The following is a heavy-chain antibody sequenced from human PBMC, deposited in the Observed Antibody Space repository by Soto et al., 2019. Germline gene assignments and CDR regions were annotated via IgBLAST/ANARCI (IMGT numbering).Heavy chain of an antibody. Sequence: QVQLQESGPGLVEPSGTLSLTCAVSGASISTTAWWSWVRQPPGKGLEWIGEIYHSGTTNCDPSLKSRVTISLDKSKSQFSLTLTSVTAADTAVYYCAIPGAGAFDYWGRGTLVTVSS. CDR1: GASISTTAW. D-gene: IGHD6-13*01. J-gene: IGHJ4*02. V-gene: IGHV4-4*02. CDR2: IYHSGTT. CDR3: AIPGAGAFDY.